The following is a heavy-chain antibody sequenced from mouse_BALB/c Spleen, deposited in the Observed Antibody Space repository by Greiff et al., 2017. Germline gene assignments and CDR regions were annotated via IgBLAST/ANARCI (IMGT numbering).Heavy chain of an antibody. CDR1: GYSITSDYA. J-gene: IGHJ4*01. CDR3: AREGYVPYAMDY. Sequence: ESGPGLVKPSQSLSLTCTVTGYSITSDYAWNWIRQFPGNKLEWMGYISYSGSTSYNPSLKSRISITRDTSKNQFFLQLNSVTTEDTATYYCAREGYVPYAMDYWGQGTSVTVSS. CDR2: ISYSGST. D-gene: IGHD3-2*02. V-gene: IGHV3-2*02.